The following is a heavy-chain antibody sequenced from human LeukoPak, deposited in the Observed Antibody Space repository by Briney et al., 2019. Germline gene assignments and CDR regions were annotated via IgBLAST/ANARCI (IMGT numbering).Heavy chain of an antibody. D-gene: IGHD2-15*01. V-gene: IGHV4-38-2*02. CDR1: GYSISSGYY. CDR3: ARGPPEYCSGGTCYSGRNWIDP. Sequence: SETLSLTCTVSGYSISSGYYWGWIRQPPGKGLEWIGSIYHSGSTYYNPSLKSRVTISVDTSKNQFSLKLSSVTAADTAMYYCARGPPEYCSGGTCYSGRNWIDPWGQGTLVTVSS. CDR2: IYHSGST. J-gene: IGHJ5*02.